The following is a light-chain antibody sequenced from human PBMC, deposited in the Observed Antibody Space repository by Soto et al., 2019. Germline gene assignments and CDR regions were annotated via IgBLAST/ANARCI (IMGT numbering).Light chain of an antibody. J-gene: IGKJ5*01. CDR1: QIVSSSY. CDR3: QQYKSGAPII. V-gene: IGKV3-15*01. Sequence: TPSPDPPCFAPRNRATLGGRAIQIVSSSYLAWYQQKPGQAPRLLIFGASTRATGIPARFSGSGSGTEFNLTISSRQSEEFAVYYCQQYKSGAPIIFGQGTRLEIK. CDR2: GAS.